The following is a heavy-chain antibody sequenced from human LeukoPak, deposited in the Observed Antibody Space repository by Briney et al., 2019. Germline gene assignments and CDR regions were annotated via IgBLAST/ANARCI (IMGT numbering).Heavy chain of an antibody. Sequence: SVKVSCKASGGTFSSYAISWVRQAPGQGLEWMGGIIPIFGTANYAQKFQGRVTITTDESTSTAYMELRSLRSDDTAVYYCASSSGYPAAFDYWGQGTLVTVSS. CDR2: IIPIFGTA. CDR1: GGTFSSYA. D-gene: IGHD5-12*01. V-gene: IGHV1-69*05. J-gene: IGHJ4*02. CDR3: ASSSGYPAAFDY.